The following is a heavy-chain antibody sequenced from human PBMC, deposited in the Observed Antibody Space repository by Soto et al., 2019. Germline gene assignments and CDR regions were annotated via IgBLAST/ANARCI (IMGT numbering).Heavy chain of an antibody. Sequence: QVQLQESGPGLVKPSQTLSLTCTVSGGSISSSGYFWSWIRQPPGKGLEWIGYFDYSGNTYYNPSLKSRVNISLDTSKNQFSLRLSSVTAADTAVYHCARGDCSSSSCYYFDYWGQGTLVTVSS. CDR2: FDYSGNT. CDR1: GGSISSSGYF. D-gene: IGHD2-2*01. V-gene: IGHV4-30-4*01. CDR3: ARGDCSSSSCYYFDY. J-gene: IGHJ4*02.